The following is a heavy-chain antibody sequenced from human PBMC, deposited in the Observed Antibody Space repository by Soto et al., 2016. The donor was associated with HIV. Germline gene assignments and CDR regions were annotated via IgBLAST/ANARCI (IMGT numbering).Heavy chain of an antibody. D-gene: IGHD3-3*01. J-gene: IGHJ4*02. Sequence: EVQLVDSGGTLVQPGGSLRLPCVTSEFTFSNYAMNWVRQAPGKGLEWVAGISGSGSNAYYADSVKGRFTISRDNSRNTLYLQMNGLRAEDTALYYCARRPNYDFLQRAKYYFDSWGQGTPVTVSS. CDR1: EFTFSNYA. CDR3: ARRPNYDFLQRAKYYFDS. V-gene: IGHV3-23*04. CDR2: ISGSGSNA.